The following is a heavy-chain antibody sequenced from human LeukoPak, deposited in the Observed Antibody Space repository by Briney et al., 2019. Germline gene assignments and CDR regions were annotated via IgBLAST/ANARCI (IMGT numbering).Heavy chain of an antibody. Sequence: GGSLSFTCAASGFPWSRYWLSWVRQAPGKGLEWVANIKQDGSEKYYVDSVKGRFTISRDNAKNSLYLQMNSLRVEDTAVYYCARGCELDPWGQGTLVTVSS. CDR3: ARGCELDP. CDR2: IKQDGSEK. J-gene: IGHJ5*02. CDR1: GFPWSRYW. V-gene: IGHV3-7*05.